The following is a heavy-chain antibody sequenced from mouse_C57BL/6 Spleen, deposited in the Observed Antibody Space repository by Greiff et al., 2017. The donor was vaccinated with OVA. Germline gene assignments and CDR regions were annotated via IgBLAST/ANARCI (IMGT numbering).Heavy chain of an antibody. CDR1: GYTFTSYW. D-gene: IGHD2-5*01. Sequence: QVQLQQPGAELVMPGASVKLSCKASGYTFTSYWMHWVKQRPGQGLEWIGEIDPSDSYTNYNQKFKGKSTLTVDKSSSTAYMQRSSLTSEDSAVYYCARGYSNYFDYWGQGTTLTVSS. V-gene: IGHV1-69*01. CDR3: ARGYSNYFDY. J-gene: IGHJ2*01. CDR2: IDPSDSYT.